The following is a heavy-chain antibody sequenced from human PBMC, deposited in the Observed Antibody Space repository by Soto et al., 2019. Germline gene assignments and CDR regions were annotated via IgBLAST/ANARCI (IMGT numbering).Heavy chain of an antibody. D-gene: IGHD3-10*01. Sequence: EVQLVESGGGLVRPGGSLRLSCAASGFTFSSYWMHWVRQAPGKGLVWVSRMNEDGGTTDYADSVKGRFTISRDNAKNTLYPQMNSPRVEDTAVYYCASDLSGRADVWGQGTTVTVSS. CDR1: GFTFSSYW. J-gene: IGHJ6*02. CDR2: MNEDGGTT. V-gene: IGHV3-74*02. CDR3: ASDLSGRADV.